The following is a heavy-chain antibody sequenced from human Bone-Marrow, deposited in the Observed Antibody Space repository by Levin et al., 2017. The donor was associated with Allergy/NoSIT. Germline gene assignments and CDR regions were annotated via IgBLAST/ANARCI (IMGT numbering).Heavy chain of an antibody. Sequence: GESLKISCAASGSTFRRHGMHWVRQAPGRGLQWVAAISYDSTTTYYADSVKGRFTISRDNSNLYLRMTSLNTEDSAIYSCARGASFDTTEVYSWVGYYYAMDVWGQGTPVTVS. CDR1: GSTFRRHG. CDR2: ISYDSTTT. V-gene: IGHV3-30*03. CDR3: ARGASFDTTEVYSWVGYYYAMDV. D-gene: IGHD1-1*01. J-gene: IGHJ6*02.